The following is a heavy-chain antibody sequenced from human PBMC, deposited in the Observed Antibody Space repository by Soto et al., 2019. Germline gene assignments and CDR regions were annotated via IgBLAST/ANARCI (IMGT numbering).Heavy chain of an antibody. J-gene: IGHJ4*02. CDR1: GFTFSSYA. CDR2: ISGSGGST. Sequence: EVQLLESGGGLVQPGGSLRLSCAASGFTFSSYAMSWVRQAPGKGLEWVSAISGSGGSTYYADSVKGRFTISRDNSKNTVYLQMNSLRAEDTAVYYCAKDGLTMVRGVTYFDYWGQGTLVTVSS. CDR3: AKDGLTMVRGVTYFDY. V-gene: IGHV3-23*01. D-gene: IGHD3-10*01.